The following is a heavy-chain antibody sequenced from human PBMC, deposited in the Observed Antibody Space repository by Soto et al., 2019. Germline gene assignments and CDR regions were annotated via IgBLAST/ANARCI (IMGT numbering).Heavy chain of an antibody. J-gene: IGHJ6*02. Sequence: PSETLSLTCTVSGGSISSYYCIWIRQPAGKGLEWIGRIYTSGSTNYNPSLKSRVTMSVDTSKNQFSLKLSSVTAADTAVYYCARDQKPKGMDVWGQGTTVTVSS. V-gene: IGHV4-4*07. CDR1: GGSISSYY. CDR3: ARDQKPKGMDV. CDR2: IYTSGST.